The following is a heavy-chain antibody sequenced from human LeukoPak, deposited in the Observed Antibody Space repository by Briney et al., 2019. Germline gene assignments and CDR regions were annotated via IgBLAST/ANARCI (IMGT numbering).Heavy chain of an antibody. CDR1: GGTLSTYG. J-gene: IGHJ4*02. D-gene: IGHD1/OR15-1a*01. V-gene: IGHV1-69*04. Sequence: SVKVSCKASGGTLSTYGLSWVRQAPGQGLEWMGRIIPILVFSNYAQNFQGRVTITANKITNTVYLELSSQRSEDTAVFYCATDRWEEQRLLYYFDSWGQGTQVTVSS. CDR3: ATDRWEEQRLLYYFDS. CDR2: IIPILVFS.